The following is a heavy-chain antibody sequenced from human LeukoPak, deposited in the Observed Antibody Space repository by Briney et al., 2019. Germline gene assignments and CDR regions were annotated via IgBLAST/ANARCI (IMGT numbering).Heavy chain of an antibody. D-gene: IGHD3-3*01. J-gene: IGHJ5*01. CDR3: ARVRITIFGVANWFDS. V-gene: IGHV4-61*02. CDR1: GGSISSGSYY. CDR2: IYTSGST. Sequence: PSETLSLTCTVPGGSISSGSYYWSWIRQPAGKGLEWIGRIYTSGSTNYNPSLKSRVTISVDTSKNQFSLKLSSETAADTAVYYCARVRITIFGVANWFDSWGQRTLVTVSS.